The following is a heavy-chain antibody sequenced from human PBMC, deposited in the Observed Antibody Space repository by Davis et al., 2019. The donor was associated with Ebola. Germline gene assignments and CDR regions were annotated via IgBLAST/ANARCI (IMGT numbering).Heavy chain of an antibody. CDR2: ISSSSSYI. Sequence: PGGSLRLSCAASGFTFSSYGMHWVRQAPGKGLEWVSSISSSSSYIYYADSVKGRFTISRDNAKNSLYLQMNSLRAEDTAVYYCARVVAAAGGPNYGMDVWGKGTTVTVSS. V-gene: IGHV3-21*01. J-gene: IGHJ6*04. D-gene: IGHD6-13*01. CDR1: GFTFSSYG. CDR3: ARVVAAAGGPNYGMDV.